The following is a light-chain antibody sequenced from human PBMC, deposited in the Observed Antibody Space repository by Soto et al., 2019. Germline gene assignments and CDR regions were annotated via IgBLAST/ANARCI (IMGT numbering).Light chain of an antibody. V-gene: IGLV2-8*01. CDR1: SSDVGGYNY. CDR3: SSFAGSFYWV. Sequence: QSALTQPPSASGSPGQSVTISCTGISSDVGGYNYVSWYQQHPGKAPKLMIYEVSKRPSGVPDRFSGSKSGNTASLTVSGLQAEDEADYYCSSFAGSFYWVFGGGTKLTVL. J-gene: IGLJ2*01. CDR2: EVS.